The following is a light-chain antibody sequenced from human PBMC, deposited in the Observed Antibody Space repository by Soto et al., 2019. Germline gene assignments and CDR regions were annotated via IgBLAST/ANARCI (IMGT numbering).Light chain of an antibody. CDR2: DAS. CDR3: QQFHSLPCT. V-gene: IGKV1-33*01. Sequence: DIQMTQSPSSLSASIGDRVTISCQASQDISKSLNWYQQIPGKAPRLLIYDASHLQTGVPSRFSGSRSGTDFTFTISSLQPEDVATYYCQQFHSLPCTFGQGAKVEIK. CDR1: QDISKS. J-gene: IGKJ1*01.